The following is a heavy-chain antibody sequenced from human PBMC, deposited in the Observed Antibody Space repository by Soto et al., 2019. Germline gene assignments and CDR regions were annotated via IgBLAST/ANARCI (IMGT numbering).Heavy chain of an antibody. V-gene: IGHV4-59*11. CDR2: IFYNGGT. D-gene: IGHD6-19*01. Sequence: QVQLQESGPGLVKPSETLSLTCTVSGGSIINHCWSWIRQRPGKGLEWMGYIFYNGGTKYNPSLESLVTMSVDTSKNQFSLRLRSVTAADTAVYYCARETTSGWATGGLLEYWGQGSLVTVSS. J-gene: IGHJ4*02. CDR3: ARETTSGWATGGLLEY. CDR1: GGSIINHC.